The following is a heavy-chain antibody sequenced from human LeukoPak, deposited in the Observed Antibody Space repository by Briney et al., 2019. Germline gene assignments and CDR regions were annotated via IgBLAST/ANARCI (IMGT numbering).Heavy chain of an antibody. CDR2: IIPIFGTA. CDR1: GGTFSSYA. D-gene: IGHD5-24*01. V-gene: IGHV1-69*05. CDR3: ARGAERATIEDEPNDYFDY. Sequence: GAPVKVSCKASGGTFSSYAVSWVRQAPGQGLEWMGRIIPIFGTANYAQKFQGRVTITTDESTSTAYMELSSLRSEDTAVYYCARGAERATIEDEPNDYFDYWGQGTLVTVSS. J-gene: IGHJ4*02.